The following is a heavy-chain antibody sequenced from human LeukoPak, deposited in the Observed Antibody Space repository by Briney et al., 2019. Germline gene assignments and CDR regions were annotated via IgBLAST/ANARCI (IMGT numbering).Heavy chain of an antibody. CDR1: GYTFTSYD. D-gene: IGHD2-15*01. J-gene: IGHJ5*02. CDR3: ARGHHCSGGSCYSWFDP. CDR2: MNPNRGNT. V-gene: IGHV1-8*01. Sequence: ASVKVSCKASGYTFTSYDINWVRQATGQGLEWMGWMNPNRGNTGYAQKFQGRVTITRNTSISTAYMELSSLRSEDTAVYYCARGHHCSGGSCYSWFDPWGQGTLVTVSS.